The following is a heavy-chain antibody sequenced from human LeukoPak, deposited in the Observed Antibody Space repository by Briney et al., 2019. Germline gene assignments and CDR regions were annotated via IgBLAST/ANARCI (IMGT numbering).Heavy chain of an antibody. CDR3: ARAGSYRLTTTL. V-gene: IGHV4-61*01. D-gene: IGHD4-17*01. CDR1: GGSISRSSYY. CDR2: ISYSGST. J-gene: IGHJ4*02. Sequence: SETLSLTCTVSGGSISRSSYYWIWIRQPPGKGLEWIGYISYSGSTSFNPSLKSRVTISIHTSTNQLSLALSSVTAADTAVYYCARAGSYRLTTTLWGQGTLVAVSS.